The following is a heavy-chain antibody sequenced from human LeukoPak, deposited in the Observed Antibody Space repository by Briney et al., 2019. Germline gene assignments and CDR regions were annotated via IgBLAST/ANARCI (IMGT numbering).Heavy chain of an antibody. CDR1: GYTFTDYY. Sequence: ASVKVSCKASGYTFTDYYMHWVRQAPGQGFEWMGWINPNDGDTNYAQKFQGRVTMTRDTSISTAHMEVSRLRSDDTAVYYCARKYCSSTSCYGGNAFDIWGQETMVTVSS. CDR3: ARKYCSSTSCYGGNAFDI. CDR2: INPNDGDT. D-gene: IGHD2-2*01. V-gene: IGHV1-2*02. J-gene: IGHJ3*02.